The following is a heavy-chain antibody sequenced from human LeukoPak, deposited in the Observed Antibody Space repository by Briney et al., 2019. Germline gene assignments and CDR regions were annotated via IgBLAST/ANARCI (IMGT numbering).Heavy chain of an antibody. J-gene: IGHJ6*04. CDR1: GFTFSSYG. Sequence: PGGTLRLSCAASGFTFSSYGMSWVRQARGGGLGWVSYISSSGSTIYYADSVKGRFTISRDNAKNSLYLQMNSLRAEDTAVYYCAELGITMIGGVWGKGTTVTISS. D-gene: IGHD3-10*02. V-gene: IGHV3-48*04. CDR3: AELGITMIGGV. CDR2: ISSSGSTI.